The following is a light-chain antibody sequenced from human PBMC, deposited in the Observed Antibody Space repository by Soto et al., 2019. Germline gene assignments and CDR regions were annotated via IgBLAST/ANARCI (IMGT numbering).Light chain of an antibody. CDR1: QSINSW. J-gene: IGKJ1*01. CDR3: QQYNTYPWT. Sequence: DIQMTQSPSTLSASLGDRVTITCRASQSINSWLAWYQQKPGKAPKLLIYRASTLESGVPSRFSGSESGTELSLTISSLQPDEFATYYCQQYNTYPWTFGQGTKVEIK. CDR2: RAS. V-gene: IGKV1-5*03.